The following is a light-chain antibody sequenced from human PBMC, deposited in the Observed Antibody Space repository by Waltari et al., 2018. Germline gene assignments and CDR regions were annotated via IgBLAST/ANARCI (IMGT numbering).Light chain of an antibody. CDR1: QSISNY. J-gene: IGKJ5*01. CDR2: DAI. V-gene: IGKV3-11*01. Sequence: EVVLTQSPGTLSLSPGDRATLSCRASQSISNYLDWYQRKPGQAPRLLIYDAINRATGIPARFSGSGSGTDFTLTISSLEPEDSAVYYCQQRSYLITFGQGTRLEIK. CDR3: QQRSYLIT.